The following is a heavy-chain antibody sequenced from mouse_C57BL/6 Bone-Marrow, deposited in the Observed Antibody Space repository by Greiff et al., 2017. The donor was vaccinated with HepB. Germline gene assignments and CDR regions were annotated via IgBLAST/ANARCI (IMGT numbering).Heavy chain of an antibody. J-gene: IGHJ2*01. CDR2: IDPSDSYT. V-gene: IGHV1-69*01. CDR3: ARGPYYGSSYGYFDY. Sequence: QVQLQQPGAELVMPGASVKLSCKASGYTFTSYWMHWVKQRPGQGLEWIGEIDPSDSYTNYNQKSKGKSTLTVDKSSSTAYMQLSSLTSEDSAVYYCARGPYYGSSYGYFDYWGQGTTLTVSS. CDR1: GYTFTSYW. D-gene: IGHD1-1*01.